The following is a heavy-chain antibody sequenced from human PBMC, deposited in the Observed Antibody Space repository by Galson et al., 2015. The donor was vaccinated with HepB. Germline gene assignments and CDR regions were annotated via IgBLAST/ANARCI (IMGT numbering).Heavy chain of an antibody. D-gene: IGHD1-26*01. Sequence: SVKVSCKASGYTFTSYGISWVRQAPGQGLEWMGWISAYKGNTNYAQKLQGRVTMTTDTSTSTAYMELRSLRSDDTAVYYCARDAWELLEYGMDVWGQGTTVTVSS. J-gene: IGHJ6*02. CDR1: GYTFTSYG. CDR2: ISAYKGNT. V-gene: IGHV1-18*04. CDR3: ARDAWELLEYGMDV.